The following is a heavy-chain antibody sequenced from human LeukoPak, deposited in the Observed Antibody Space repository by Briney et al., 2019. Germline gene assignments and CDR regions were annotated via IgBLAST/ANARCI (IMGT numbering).Heavy chain of an antibody. CDR2: IYHSGST. J-gene: IGHJ4*02. V-gene: IGHV4-4*02. D-gene: IGHD6-19*01. CDR3: AKATESEQWLLGYFDY. Sequence: SQSLSLTCAVSGGSISSSTWWSWVRQPPGKGLEWIGKIYHSGSTNHNPSLTGPAPLSADKSKHPICLKLSSVTAADPGIYVCAKATESEQWLLGYFDYWGQGTLVTVSS. CDR1: GGSISSSTW.